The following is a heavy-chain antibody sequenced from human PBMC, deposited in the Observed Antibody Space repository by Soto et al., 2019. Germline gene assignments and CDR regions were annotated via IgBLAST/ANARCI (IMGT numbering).Heavy chain of an antibody. V-gene: IGHV4-59*08. CDR3: VRQGIGFLHGLVDV. Sequence: QVQVQQSGPGLVKPSETLSLTCTVSSGPSKSHNWGWIRQPPGRGLEWIGYVYDTWSTSYNPSLKSRVTVSADTPTNRIPLTLRFVTAADTAVYSCVRQGIGFLHGLVDVWGQGTTVIVSS. D-gene: IGHD3-10*01. J-gene: IGHJ6*01. CDR2: VYDTWST. CDR1: SGPSKSHN.